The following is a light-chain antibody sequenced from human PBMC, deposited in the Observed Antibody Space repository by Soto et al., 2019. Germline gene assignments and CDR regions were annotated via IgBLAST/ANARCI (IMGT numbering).Light chain of an antibody. Sequence: QLVLTQSPSASASLGASVKLTCTLSSGHSSYAIAWHQQQPEKGPRYLMKLNSDGSHSKGDGIPDRFSGSSSGAERYLTISSLQSEDEADYYCQTWGTGPVVGGGTKVTVL. CDR1: SGHSSYA. V-gene: IGLV4-69*01. CDR2: LNSDGSH. CDR3: QTWGTGPV. J-gene: IGLJ3*02.